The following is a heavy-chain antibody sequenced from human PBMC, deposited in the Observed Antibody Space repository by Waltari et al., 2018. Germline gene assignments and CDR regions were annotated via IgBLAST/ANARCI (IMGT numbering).Heavy chain of an antibody. CDR3: AREVVLWFGELSYHNWFDP. Sequence: QVQLQESGPGLVKPSQTLSLTCTVSGGSISSGSYYWSWLRQPARKGLEWIGRIYTSGSTNYNPSLKSRVTISVDTSKNQFSLKLSSVTAADTAVYYCAREVVLWFGELSYHNWFDPWGQGTLVTVSS. D-gene: IGHD3-10*01. V-gene: IGHV4-61*02. CDR1: GGSISSGSYY. CDR2: IYTSGST. J-gene: IGHJ5*02.